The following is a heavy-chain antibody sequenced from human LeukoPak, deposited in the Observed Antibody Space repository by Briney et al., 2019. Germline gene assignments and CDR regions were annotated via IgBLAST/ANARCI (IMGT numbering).Heavy chain of an antibody. D-gene: IGHD1-26*01. J-gene: IGHJ4*02. CDR2: IRYDGSNK. Sequence: GGSLRPSCAASGFTFNSYGMHWVRQAPGKGLEWVAFIRYDGSNKYYADSVKGRFTISRDNSKNTLYLQMNSLRAEDTAVYYCAKDRGGFFGMGVGATPSYFDYWGQGTLVTVSS. CDR3: AKDRGGFFGMGVGATPSYFDY. CDR1: GFTFNSYG. V-gene: IGHV3-30*02.